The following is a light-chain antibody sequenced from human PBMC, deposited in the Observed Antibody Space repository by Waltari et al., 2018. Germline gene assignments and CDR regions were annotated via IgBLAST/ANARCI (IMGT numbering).Light chain of an antibody. CDR3: QQSYSTLR. CDR2: DAS. CDR1: RNINNY. V-gene: IGKV1-39*01. J-gene: IGKJ2*03. Sequence: DIQMTQSPSSVSASVGDRVTISCRASRNINNYLNWYQQKPGKAPNLLIDDASSLQSGVPSMFSGSGSRTEFTLIISGLQPEDFATYYCQQSYSTLRFGQGTKVEI.